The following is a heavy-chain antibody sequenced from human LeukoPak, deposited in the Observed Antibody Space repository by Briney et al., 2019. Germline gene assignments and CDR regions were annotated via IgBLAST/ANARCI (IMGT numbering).Heavy chain of an antibody. Sequence: GGSLRLSCAGSGSPFSSYTINWVRQGPGKGMEWASTISHSGATYYADPVKGRFTISRDNSKNTVFLQMNSLRAEDTALYFCARRSHASPAGYSPFFDSWGQGTLVTVSS. CDR1: GSPFSSYT. D-gene: IGHD6-13*01. CDR3: ARRSHASPAGYSPFFDS. V-gene: IGHV3-23*01. CDR2: ISHSGAT. J-gene: IGHJ4*02.